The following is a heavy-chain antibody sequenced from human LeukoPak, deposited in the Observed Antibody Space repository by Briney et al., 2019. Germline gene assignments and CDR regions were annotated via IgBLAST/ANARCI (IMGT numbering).Heavy chain of an antibody. J-gene: IGHJ3*02. CDR1: GFTFSSYW. CDR3: ARGRVGFYDSSGYYYSHPDENDAFDI. Sequence: PGGSLRLSCAASGFTFSSYWMSWVRQAPGKELEWVANIKQDGSEKYYVDSVKGRFTISRDNAKNSLYLQMNSLRAEDTAVYYCARGRVGFYDSSGYYYSHPDENDAFDIWGQGTMVTVSS. CDR2: IKQDGSEK. D-gene: IGHD3-22*01. V-gene: IGHV3-7*01.